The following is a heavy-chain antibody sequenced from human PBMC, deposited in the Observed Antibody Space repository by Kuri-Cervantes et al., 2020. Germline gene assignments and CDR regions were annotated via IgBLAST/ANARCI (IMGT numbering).Heavy chain of an antibody. D-gene: IGHD4-17*01. CDR2: ISSTSSYI. CDR1: GFTFSSYS. J-gene: IGHJ4*02. CDR3: ARAPPYGDFYYDY. Sequence: GGSLRLSCAASGFTFSSYSMNWVRQAPGKGLEWVSSISSTSSYIYYADSVKGRFTISRDNAKNSLYLQMNSLRAEDTAVYYCARAPPYGDFYYDYWGQGTLVTVSS. V-gene: IGHV3-21*01.